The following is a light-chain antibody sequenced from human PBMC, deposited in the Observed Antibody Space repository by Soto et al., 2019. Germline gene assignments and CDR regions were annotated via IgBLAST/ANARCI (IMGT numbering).Light chain of an antibody. CDR3: QQYNTWPPIT. CDR2: YAS. Sequence: EIVMTQSPATLSVSPGERATLSCRASQSVSNKLAWYQQKPGQAPRLLIFYASTRATGIPARFSGSGSGTEFTLTISTLQSEDFAVYYCQQYNTWPPITFGQGTRLGIK. CDR1: QSVSNK. V-gene: IGKV3-15*01. J-gene: IGKJ5*01.